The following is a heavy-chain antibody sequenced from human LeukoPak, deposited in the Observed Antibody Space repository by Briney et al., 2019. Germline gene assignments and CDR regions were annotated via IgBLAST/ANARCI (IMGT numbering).Heavy chain of an antibody. CDR1: GYTFTGYY. V-gene: IGHV1-2*02. D-gene: IGHD5-12*01. CDR3: ARAGSGYSGYGYY. J-gene: IGHJ4*02. Sequence: ASVKVSCKASGYTFTGYYMHWVRQAPGQELEWKGWINPNSGGTNYAQKFQGRVTMTRDTSISTAYMELSRLRSDDTAVYYCARAGSGYSGYGYYWGQGTLVTVSS. CDR2: INPNSGGT.